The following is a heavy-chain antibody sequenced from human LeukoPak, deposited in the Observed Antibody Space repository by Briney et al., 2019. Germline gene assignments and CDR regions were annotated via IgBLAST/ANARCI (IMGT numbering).Heavy chain of an antibody. J-gene: IGHJ6*02. CDR2: ISDVGGNE. D-gene: IGHD1-1*01. CDR1: GFTFSSYG. V-gene: IGHV3-30*18. Sequence: PGGSLRLSCVASGFTFSSYGMHWVRQAPGKGLEWVALISDVGGNENYAASVKGRFTISRDNSKNTLYLQMNSLRAEDTAVYYCAKDANRYNFYYNGLDVWGQGTTVTVSS. CDR3: AKDANRYNFYYNGLDV.